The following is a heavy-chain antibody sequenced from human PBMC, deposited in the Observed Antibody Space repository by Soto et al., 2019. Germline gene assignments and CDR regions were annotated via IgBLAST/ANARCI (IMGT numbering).Heavy chain of an antibody. J-gene: IGHJ4*02. D-gene: IGHD6-13*01. V-gene: IGHV4-59*12. CDR2: IYFSGGT. CDR1: GGSISSYY. CDR3: ARESRSWYGSIWDY. Sequence: SETLSLTRPVSGGSISSYYWSWIRQPPGKGLEWIGYIYFSGGTNYNPSLKSRVTISVDTSKNQFSLKLSSVTAADTAVYYCARESRSWYGSIWDYWGQGTLVTVSS.